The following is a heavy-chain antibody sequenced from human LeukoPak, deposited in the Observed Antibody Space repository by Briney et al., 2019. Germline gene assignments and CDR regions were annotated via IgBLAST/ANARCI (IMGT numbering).Heavy chain of an antibody. CDR3: ARGNTPSGSSWVFDY. V-gene: IGHV3-30*02. D-gene: IGHD6-13*01. CDR2: IRYDGSNK. CDR1: GFTFSSYG. J-gene: IGHJ4*02. Sequence: GGSLRLSCAASGFTFSSYGMHWVRQAPGKGLEWVAFIRYDGSNKYYADSVKGRFTISRDNSKNTLYLQMNSLRAEDTAVYYCARGNTPSGSSWVFDYWGQGTLVTVSS.